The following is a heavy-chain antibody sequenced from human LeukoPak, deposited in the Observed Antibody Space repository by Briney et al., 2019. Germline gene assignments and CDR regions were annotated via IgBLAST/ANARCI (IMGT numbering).Heavy chain of an antibody. CDR2: IYPGDSDT. J-gene: IGHJ4*02. CDR3: ARCSRGACWNFDY. D-gene: IGHD2-21*02. CDR1: GYSFSIYW. V-gene: IGHV5-51*01. Sequence: GESLKISCKGSGYSFSIYWIAWVRQMPGKGLEWMGSIYPGDSDTRYSPSFQGQVTISADKSISTAYLQWSSLKASDTAMYYCARCSRGACWNFDYWGQGTLVTVSS.